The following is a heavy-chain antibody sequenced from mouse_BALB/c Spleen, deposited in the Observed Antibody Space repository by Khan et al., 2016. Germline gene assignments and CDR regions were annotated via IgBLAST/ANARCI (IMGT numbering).Heavy chain of an antibody. V-gene: IGHV3-8*02. D-gene: IGHD2-1*01. CDR1: GDSITSGY. CDR3: ASYLLNFYDY. CDR2: IRYRGST. J-gene: IGHJ2*01. Sequence: EVQLQESGPSLVKPSQTLSITCSVTGDSITSGYWNWIRNFPGNKLDYMGYIRYRGSTYYNPSFKSRISFTRDTSKNTYYLPLTSVTTEDTATYYGASYLLNFYDYWGQGTTRTGSS.